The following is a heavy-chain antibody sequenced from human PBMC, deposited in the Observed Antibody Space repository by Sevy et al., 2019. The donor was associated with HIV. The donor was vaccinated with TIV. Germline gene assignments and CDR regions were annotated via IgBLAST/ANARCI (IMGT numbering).Heavy chain of an antibody. CDR3: AREQRYSYGPYSFDY. V-gene: IGHV3-21*01. CDR2: ISSSSSYI. J-gene: IGHJ4*02. Sequence: GGSLRLSCAASGFTFSSYSMNWVRQAPGKGLEWVSSISSSSSYIYYADSVKGRFTISRDNAKNSLYLQMNSLRAEDTAVYYSAREQRYSYGPYSFDYWGQGTLVTVSS. D-gene: IGHD5-18*01. CDR1: GFTFSSYS.